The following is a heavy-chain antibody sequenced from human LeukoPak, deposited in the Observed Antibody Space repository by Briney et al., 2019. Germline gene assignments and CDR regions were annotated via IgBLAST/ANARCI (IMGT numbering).Heavy chain of an antibody. V-gene: IGHV4-59*01. J-gene: IGHJ4*02. D-gene: IGHD5-24*01. CDR1: GGSISSYY. CDR2: IYYSGST. CDR3: ARAESDDYNYGLDY. Sequence: PSETLSLTCTVSGGSISSYYWSWIRQPPGKGLEWIGYIYYSGSTNYNPSLKSRVTISVDTSKNQFSLKLSSVTAADTAVYYCARAESDDYNYGLDYWGQGTLVTVSS.